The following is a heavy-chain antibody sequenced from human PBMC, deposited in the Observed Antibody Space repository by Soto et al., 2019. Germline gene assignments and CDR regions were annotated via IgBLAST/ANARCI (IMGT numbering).Heavy chain of an antibody. J-gene: IGHJ4*02. CDR2: INHSGST. V-gene: IGHV4-34*01. CDR1: GGSFRGYY. Sequence: SETLSLTCAVYGGSFRGYYWSWIRQPPGKGLEWIGEINHSGSTNYNPSLKSRVTISVDTSKNQFSLKLSSVTAADTAVYYCARGYYDFWSGYYGNPRYYFDYWGQGTLVTVSS. CDR3: ARGYYDFWSGYYGNPRYYFDY. D-gene: IGHD3-3*01.